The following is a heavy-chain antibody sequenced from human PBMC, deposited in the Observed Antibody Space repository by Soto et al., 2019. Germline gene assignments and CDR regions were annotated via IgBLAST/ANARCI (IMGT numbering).Heavy chain of an antibody. Sequence: GGSLRLSCAASGFTFSSYGMHWVRQAPGKGLEWVAVISYDGSNKYYADSVKGRFTISRDNSKNTLYLQMNSLRAEDTAVYYCAKDWFGCSGGSCYPFNWGQGTLVTVSS. V-gene: IGHV3-30*18. CDR2: ISYDGSNK. CDR1: GFTFSSYG. CDR3: AKDWFGCSGGSCYPFN. J-gene: IGHJ4*02. D-gene: IGHD2-15*01.